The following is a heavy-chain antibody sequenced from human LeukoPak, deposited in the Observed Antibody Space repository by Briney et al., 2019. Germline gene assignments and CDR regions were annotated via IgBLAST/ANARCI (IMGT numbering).Heavy chain of an antibody. Sequence: GGSLRLSCAASGFTFSRFAMHWVRQAPGKGLEWVAFISYDGSYKDYADSVKGRFTISRDNSKNTLYLQMNSLRAEDTAVYYCAKGGSSGWYWGADAFDIWGQGTMVTVSS. J-gene: IGHJ3*02. CDR2: ISYDGSYK. CDR3: AKGGSSGWYWGADAFDI. D-gene: IGHD6-19*01. V-gene: IGHV3-30*04. CDR1: GFTFSRFA.